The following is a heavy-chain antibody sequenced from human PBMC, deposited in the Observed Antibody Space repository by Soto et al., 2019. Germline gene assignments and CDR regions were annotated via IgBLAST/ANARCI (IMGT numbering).Heavy chain of an antibody. CDR3: ARMFGFTFGPANRGMDV. D-gene: IGHD3-10*01. V-gene: IGHV3-30*04. CDR2: ISSDGTEK. CDR1: GFTLSSYS. J-gene: IGHJ6*02. Sequence: QVQLVESGGGVAQPGRSLRLFCAASGFTLSSYSLHWVRQSPGKGLEWVAAISSDGTEKHYADSVKGRFTISRDNSKNALSLQLNILRTQATGVYYCARMFGFTFGPANRGMDVRGRGTKVTVSS.